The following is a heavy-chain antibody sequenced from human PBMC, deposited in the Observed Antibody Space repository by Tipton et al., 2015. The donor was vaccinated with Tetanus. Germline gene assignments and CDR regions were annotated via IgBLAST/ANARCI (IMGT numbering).Heavy chain of an antibody. CDR3: ARHQSGYFTPFDY. D-gene: IGHD3-3*01. Sequence: LRLSCTVSGDSISGGSYYWAWTRQPPGKGLEWIGSIYESGDTYYIPSLKSRVTISVDTSKNLFPLKLNSMTATDTAVYFCARHQSGYFTPFDYWGQGTLVTVSS. V-gene: IGHV4-39*01. CDR1: GDSISGGSYY. J-gene: IGHJ4*02. CDR2: IYESGDT.